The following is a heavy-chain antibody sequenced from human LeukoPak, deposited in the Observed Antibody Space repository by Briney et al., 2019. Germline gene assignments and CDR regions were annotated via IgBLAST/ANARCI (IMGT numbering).Heavy chain of an antibody. CDR3: ARVLREIQLWSGPYYYYYMDV. Sequence: GGSLTLSCAVSGLTLSDQYMRCIRQARGGGLEWVLYNSSSGSTIYYAHSVKGRFTISRNNAKNSLYLQMNSLRAEDTAVYYCARVLREIQLWSGPYYYYYMDVWGKGTTVTVSS. D-gene: IGHD5-18*01. V-gene: IGHV3-11*04. CDR2: NSSSGSTI. J-gene: IGHJ6*03. CDR1: GLTLSDQY.